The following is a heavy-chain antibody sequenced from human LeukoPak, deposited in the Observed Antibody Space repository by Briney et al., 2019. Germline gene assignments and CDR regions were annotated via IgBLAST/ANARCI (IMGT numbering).Heavy chain of an antibody. CDR2: IYYSGST. Sequence: SETLSLTCSVSGGSISSYYWGWIRQPPGKGLEWIGYIYYSGSTNYNPSLKSRVTISVDTSKNQFSLKLSSVTAADTAVYYCARALGIQLWQTFDYWGQGTLVTVSS. V-gene: IGHV4-59*01. J-gene: IGHJ4*02. D-gene: IGHD5-18*01. CDR1: GGSISSYY. CDR3: ARALGIQLWQTFDY.